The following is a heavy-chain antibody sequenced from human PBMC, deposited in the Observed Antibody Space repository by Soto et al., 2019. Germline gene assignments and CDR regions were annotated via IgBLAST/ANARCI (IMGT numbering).Heavy chain of an antibody. Sequence: QLQLQESGPGLVKPSETLSLTCTVSGGSIRSSSYYWGWIRQSPGRGLEWIGNIYYSGNTYYNSSLKSRVTISIDTSKNQCPLKMSSVTAADTAVYYCATLPDWGSGSNWGQGTLVTVSS. J-gene: IGHJ4*02. CDR3: ATLPDWGSGSN. D-gene: IGHD3-10*01. V-gene: IGHV4-39*01. CDR1: GGSIRSSSYY. CDR2: IYYSGNT.